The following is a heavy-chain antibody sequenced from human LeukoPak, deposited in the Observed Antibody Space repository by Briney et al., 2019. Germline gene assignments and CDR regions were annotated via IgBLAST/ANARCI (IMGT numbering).Heavy chain of an antibody. CDR3: ARIGGVFHH. J-gene: IGHJ1*01. D-gene: IGHD3-10*01. CDR1: GGSISSGGYY. Sequence: SETLSLTCTVSGGSISSGGYYWSWIRQHPGKGLEWIGYIYYSGSTYYNPSIKSRVTISVDTSKNQLSLRLTSVPPAGTAVYYCARIGGVFHHWGQGTLVTVSS. V-gene: IGHV4-31*03. CDR2: IYYSGST.